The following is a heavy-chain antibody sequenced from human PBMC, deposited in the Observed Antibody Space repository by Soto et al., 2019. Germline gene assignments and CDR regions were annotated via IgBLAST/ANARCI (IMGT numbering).Heavy chain of an antibody. J-gene: IGHJ6*02. CDR3: ASAVAAAGTPRYYYGMDV. CDR1: GGSISSYY. CDR2: IYYSGST. Sequence: SETLSLTCNVSGGSISSYYWSWIRQPPEKGLEWIGYIYYSGSTNYNPSLKSRVTISVDTSKNQFSLKLSSVTAADTAVYYCASAVAAAGTPRYYYGMDVWGQGTTVTVSS. D-gene: IGHD6-13*01. V-gene: IGHV4-59*12.